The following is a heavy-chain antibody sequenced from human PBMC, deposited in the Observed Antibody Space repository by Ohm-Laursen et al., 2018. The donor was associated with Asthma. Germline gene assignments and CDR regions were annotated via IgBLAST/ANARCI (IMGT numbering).Heavy chain of an antibody. CDR2: ISGSSSYT. Sequence: SLRLSCAASGFTFSDYYMSWIRQAPGKGLEWVSYISGSSSYTNYADSVKGRFTISRDNAKNSVYLQMNSLRPEDTAVYYCAKRGSGGSFDSWGQGTLVTVSS. V-gene: IGHV3-11*06. J-gene: IGHJ4*02. CDR1: GFTFSDYY. CDR3: AKRGSGGSFDS. D-gene: IGHD2-15*01.